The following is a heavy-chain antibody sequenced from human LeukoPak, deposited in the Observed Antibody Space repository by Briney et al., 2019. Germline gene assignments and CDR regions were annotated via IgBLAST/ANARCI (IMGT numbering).Heavy chain of an antibody. J-gene: IGHJ4*02. D-gene: IGHD2-8*02. V-gene: IGHV3-30*18. CDR1: GFTFSSYG. Sequence: GGSLRLSCAASGFTFSSYGIHWVRQAPGKGLEWVAVISYDGSDRYYAHSVKGRFTISRDSSKNTVYLQMNSLRAEDTAVYYCAKDVTEGSWAYFDYWGQGTRVTVSS. CDR3: AKDVTEGSWAYFDY. CDR2: ISYDGSDR.